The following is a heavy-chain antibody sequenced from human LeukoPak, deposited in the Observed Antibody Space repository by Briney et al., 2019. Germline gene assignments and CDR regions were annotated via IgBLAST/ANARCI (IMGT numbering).Heavy chain of an antibody. J-gene: IGHJ4*02. CDR2: IKQDRSEK. CDR3: ARLREIPVFGVVTKSPSYFDY. V-gene: IGHV3-7*01. CDR1: GFTFTNYW. D-gene: IGHD3-3*01. Sequence: GGSLRLSCAASGFTFTNYWMSWVRQAPGKGLELVANIKQDRSEKYYVDSVKGRFTISRDNAKNSLYLQMNSLRAEDTAVYYCARLREIPVFGVVTKSPSYFDYWGQGTRVTVSS.